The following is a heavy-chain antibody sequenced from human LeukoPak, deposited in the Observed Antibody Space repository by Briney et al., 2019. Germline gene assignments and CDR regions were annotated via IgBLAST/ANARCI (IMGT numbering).Heavy chain of an antibody. V-gene: IGHV3-48*01. CDR3: ARAAGYSYGIEYYYYYYGMDV. CDR2: ITASGTAM. J-gene: IGHJ6*02. D-gene: IGHD5-18*01. CDR1: GFTFSSYS. Sequence: GGSLRLSCAASGFTFSSYSMNWVRQAPGKGLEWVSHITASGTAMFYADSVKGRFTISRDNSKNTLYLQMNSLRAEDTAVYYCARAAGYSYGIEYYYYYYGMDVWGQGTTVTVSS.